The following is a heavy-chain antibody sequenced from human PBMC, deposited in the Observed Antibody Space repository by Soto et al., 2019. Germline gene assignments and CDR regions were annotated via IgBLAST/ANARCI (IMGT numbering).Heavy chain of an antibody. CDR2: IYYNGNT. Sequence: QVQLQESGPGLVKPSETLSLTCTVSGGSISNHYWSWIRQPPGKGLEWIGYIYYNGNTNYNPSLESRVTMSVDTSKNQFSLKLSSVTAADTAVYYCARSNWYSEYWGQGTLVTVSS. J-gene: IGHJ4*02. CDR1: GGSISNHY. CDR3: ARSNWYSEY. V-gene: IGHV4-59*11. D-gene: IGHD7-27*01.